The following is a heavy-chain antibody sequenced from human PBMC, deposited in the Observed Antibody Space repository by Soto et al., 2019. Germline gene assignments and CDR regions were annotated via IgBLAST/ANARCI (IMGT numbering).Heavy chain of an antibody. V-gene: IGHV4-34*01. CDR3: ARGKVRYSGSYYGGFDY. J-gene: IGHJ4*02. Sequence: QVQLQQWGAGLLKPSETLSLTCAVYGGSFSGYYWCWIRQPPGKGLEWIGEINHSGSTNYNPSLKSRDTISVDTSKNQFSLKLSSVAAADTAVYYCARGKVRYSGSYYGGFDYWGQGTLVTVSS. CDR1: GGSFSGYY. CDR2: INHSGST. D-gene: IGHD1-26*01.